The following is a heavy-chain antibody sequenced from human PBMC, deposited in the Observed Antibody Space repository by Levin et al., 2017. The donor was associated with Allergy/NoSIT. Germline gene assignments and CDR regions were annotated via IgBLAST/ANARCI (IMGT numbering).Heavy chain of an antibody. V-gene: IGHV3-49*05. CDR1: GFTFGDYA. D-gene: IGHD5-24*01. CDR3: TREGVEMATISFDF. J-gene: IGHJ4*02. Sequence: KRGESLKISCTASGFTFGDYAMSWFRQAPGKGLEWVGFIRSKAYGGTTEYAASVKGRFTISRDDSKSIAYLQMNSLKTEDTAVYYCTREGVEMATISFDFWGQGTLVTVSS. CDR2: IRSKAYGGTT.